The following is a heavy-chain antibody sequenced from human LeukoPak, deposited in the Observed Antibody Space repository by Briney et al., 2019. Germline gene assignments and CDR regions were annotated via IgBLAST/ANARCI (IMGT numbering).Heavy chain of an antibody. CDR2: INSGGSP. V-gene: IGHV3-23*01. D-gene: IGHD4-17*01. J-gene: IGHJ4*02. CDR3: ATKNDGNYFYFDN. CDR1: GFTFSSYG. Sequence: GGSLRLSCAASGFTFSSYGMSWVRQAPGKGLEWVSTINSGGSPYYADSVKGRFAISRDNSQNTLYLQMNSLRAEDTAVYYCATKNDGNYFYFDNWGQGTLVTVSS.